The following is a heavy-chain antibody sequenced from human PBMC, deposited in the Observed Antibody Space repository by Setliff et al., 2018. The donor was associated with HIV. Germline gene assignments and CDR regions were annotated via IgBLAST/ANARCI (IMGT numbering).Heavy chain of an antibody. V-gene: IGHV4-61*02. CDR3: ARRGAYGYDYFDY. CDR1: GGSVRGDPYY. J-gene: IGHJ4*02. Sequence: SETLSLTCTVSGGSVRGDPYYWSWIRKSAGKGLEWIGRIYATGGTNYNPSLKSRVTISIDTSKNQFSLKLTSVTAADTAVYYCARRGAYGYDYFDYWGPGTLVTVSS. CDR2: IYATGGT. D-gene: IGHD5-12*01.